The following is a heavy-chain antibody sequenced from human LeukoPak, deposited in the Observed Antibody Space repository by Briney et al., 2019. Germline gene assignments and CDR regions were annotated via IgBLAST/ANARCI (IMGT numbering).Heavy chain of an antibody. J-gene: IGHJ3*02. V-gene: IGHV1-69*05. CDR3: ARPLSIAADDAFDI. D-gene: IGHD6-13*01. CDR2: IIPIFGTA. Sequence: ASVKASCKASGGTFSSYAISWVRQAPGQGLEWMGGIIPIFGTANYAQKFQGRVTITTDESTSTAYMELSSLRSEDTAVYYCARPLSIAADDAFDIWGQGTMVTVSS. CDR1: GGTFSSYA.